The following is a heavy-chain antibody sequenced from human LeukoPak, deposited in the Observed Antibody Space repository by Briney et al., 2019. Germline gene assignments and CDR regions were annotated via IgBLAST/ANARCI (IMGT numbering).Heavy chain of an antibody. CDR1: GYTFNGYY. D-gene: IGHD3-10*01. Sequence: VASVKVSCKASGYTFNGYYIHWVRQAPGQGLEWVGWMNPNTGTTKYGQTLQGRVIMTRDTSISTAYMELSRLRSDDTAVYYCARLYYYGSGSYLPLDYWGQGTLVTVSS. CDR3: ARLYYYGSGSYLPLDY. V-gene: IGHV1-2*02. J-gene: IGHJ4*02. CDR2: MNPNTGTT.